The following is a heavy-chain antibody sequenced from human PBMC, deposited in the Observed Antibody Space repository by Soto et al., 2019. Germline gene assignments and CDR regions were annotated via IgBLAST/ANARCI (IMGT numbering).Heavy chain of an antibody. D-gene: IGHD1-1*01. Sequence: GGSLRLSCAASGFTFSSYAMSWVRQAPGKGLEWVSAISGSGGSTYYADSVKGRFTISRDNSKNTLYLQMNSLRAEDTAVYYRAKDQAELEQNDAFDIWGQGTMVTVSS. V-gene: IGHV3-23*01. CDR2: ISGSGGST. J-gene: IGHJ3*02. CDR1: GFTFSSYA. CDR3: AKDQAELEQNDAFDI.